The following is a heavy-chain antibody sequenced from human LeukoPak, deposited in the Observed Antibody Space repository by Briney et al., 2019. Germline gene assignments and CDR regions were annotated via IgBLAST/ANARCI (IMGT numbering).Heavy chain of an antibody. CDR3: AKEDGIAVAGVIDY. CDR1: GFTFSSYA. V-gene: IGHV3-9*01. Sequence: SLRLSCAASGFTFSSYAMHWVRQAPGKGLEWVSGISWNSGSIGYADSVKGRFTISRDNAKNSLYLQMNSLRAEDTALYYCAKEDGIAVAGVIDYWGQGTLVTVSS. CDR2: ISWNSGSI. J-gene: IGHJ4*02. D-gene: IGHD6-19*01.